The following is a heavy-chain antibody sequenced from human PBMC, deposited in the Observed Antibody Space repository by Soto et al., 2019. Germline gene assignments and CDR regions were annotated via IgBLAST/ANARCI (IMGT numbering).Heavy chain of an antibody. D-gene: IGHD2-2*01. CDR1: GGTFSSYT. CDR2: IIPILGIA. J-gene: IGHJ6*02. Sequence: QVQLVQSGAEVKKPGSSVKVSCKASGGTFSSYTISWVRQAPGQGLEWMGRIIPILGIANYAQKFQGRVTITADKSTRTAYMELSSLRSEDTAVYYCARARSCSSTSCPHYYYYGMDVWGQGTTVTVSS. CDR3: ARARSCSSTSCPHYYYYGMDV. V-gene: IGHV1-69*02.